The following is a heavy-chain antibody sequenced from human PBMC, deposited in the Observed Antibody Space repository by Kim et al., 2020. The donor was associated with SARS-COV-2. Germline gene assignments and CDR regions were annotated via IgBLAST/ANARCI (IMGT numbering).Heavy chain of an antibody. V-gene: IGHV3-30*04. D-gene: IGHD3-22*01. CDR1: GFTFSCYA. Sequence: GGSLRLSCAASGFTFSCYAMHWVRQAPGKGLEWVAVISYDGSNKYYADSVKGRFTISRDNSKNTLYLQMNSLRAEDTAVYYCARDRSACYYDSASFDPWGQGTLVTVSS. J-gene: IGHJ5*02. CDR2: ISYDGSNK. CDR3: ARDRSACYYDSASFDP.